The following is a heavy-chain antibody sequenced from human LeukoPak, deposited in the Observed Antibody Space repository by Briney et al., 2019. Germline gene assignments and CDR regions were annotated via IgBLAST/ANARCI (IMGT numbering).Heavy chain of an antibody. CDR1: GFTFSNE. D-gene: IGHD6-19*01. J-gene: IGHJ4*02. V-gene: IGHV3-48*03. Sequence: PGGSLRLSCAASGFTFSNEMNWVRQAPGKGLEWVSYISSSGSTTYYAASVKGRFTTSRDNAKNSLYLQMNSLRVEDTAVYYCASQKGRIAVAVDYWGQGTLVTVSS. CDR3: ASQKGRIAVAVDY. CDR2: ISSSGSTT.